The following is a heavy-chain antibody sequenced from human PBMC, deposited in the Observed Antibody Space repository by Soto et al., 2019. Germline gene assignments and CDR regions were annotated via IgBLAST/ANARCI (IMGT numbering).Heavy chain of an antibody. V-gene: IGHV3-48*02. CDR1: GFTFSSYS. Sequence: GGSLRLSCAASGFTFSSYSMNWVRQAPGKGLDWVSYISSSSSTIYYADSVKGRFTISRDNAKNSLYLQMNSLRDEDTAVYYCARGKNYYDSSGYVGSGFDYWGQGTLVTVSS. D-gene: IGHD3-22*01. J-gene: IGHJ4*02. CDR2: ISSSSSTI. CDR3: ARGKNYYDSSGYVGSGFDY.